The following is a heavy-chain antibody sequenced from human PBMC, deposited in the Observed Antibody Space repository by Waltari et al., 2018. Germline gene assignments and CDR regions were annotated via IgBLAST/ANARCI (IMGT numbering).Heavy chain of an antibody. CDR1: GFTLTSFA. CDR3: AKEQGNYGLFDY. J-gene: IGHJ4*02. D-gene: IGHD1-7*01. Sequence: EVQLLESGGGLVQPGGSLRLSCAAAGFTLTSFALSWDRQAPGKGLEWVSVIYSGGSTYYADSVKGRFTISRDNSKNTLYLQMNSLRAEDTAVYYCAKEQGNYGLFDYWGQGTLVTVSS. CDR2: IYSGGST. V-gene: IGHV3-23*03.